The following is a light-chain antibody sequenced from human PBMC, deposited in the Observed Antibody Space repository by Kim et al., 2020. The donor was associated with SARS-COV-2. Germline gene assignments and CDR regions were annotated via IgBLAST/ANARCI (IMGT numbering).Light chain of an antibody. CDR1: QSITNW. CDR3: QQYNNYPYS. V-gene: IGKV1-5*03. Sequence: DVQMTQSPSTLSASVGDRVTITCRASQSITNWLAWYQQKPGKAPNLLIYKASSLESGVPSRFSGSGFGTEFTLTISSLQPDDFATYYCQQYNNYPYSFGQGTKLEI. CDR2: KAS. J-gene: IGKJ2*03.